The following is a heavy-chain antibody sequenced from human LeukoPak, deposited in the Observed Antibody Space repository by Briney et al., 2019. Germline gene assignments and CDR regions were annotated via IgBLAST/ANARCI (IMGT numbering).Heavy chain of an antibody. D-gene: IGHD2-21*02. CDR1: RYSFTSYW. V-gene: IGHV3-73*01. J-gene: IGHJ4*02. Sequence: GESLEISCKGSRYSFTSYWISWVRQMPGKGLEWVGRIRSKANSYATAYAASVKGRFTISRDDSKNTAYLQMNSLKTEDTAVYYCNIVVVTAIQDYWGQGTLVTVSS. CDR2: IRSKANSYAT. CDR3: NIVVVTAIQDY.